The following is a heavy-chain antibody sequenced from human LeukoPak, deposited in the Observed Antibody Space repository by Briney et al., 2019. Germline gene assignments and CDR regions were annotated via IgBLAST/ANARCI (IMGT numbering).Heavy chain of an antibody. Sequence: ASVKVSCKASGFTFTSSAMQGVRQARGQRLEWIGWIVVGSGNTNYAQKFQERVTITRDMSTSTAYMELSSLRSEDTAVYYCAAAQDDSSGYPPDYWGQGTLVTVSS. V-gene: IGHV1-58*02. CDR2: IVVGSGNT. CDR3: AAAQDDSSGYPPDY. CDR1: GFTFTSSA. J-gene: IGHJ4*02. D-gene: IGHD3-22*01.